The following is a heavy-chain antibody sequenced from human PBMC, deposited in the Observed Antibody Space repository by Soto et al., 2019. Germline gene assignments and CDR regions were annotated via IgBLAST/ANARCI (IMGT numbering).Heavy chain of an antibody. CDR2: ISSHSSTL. J-gene: IGHJ5*02. CDR3: VRDGSGNLYLNWFDP. Sequence: GGSLRLSCAASGFAFSSYSMNWVRQAPGKGLEWISYISSHSSTLYYADSVKGRFTISRDNAGNSLYLQMNSLRDEDTAVYYCVRDGSGNLYLNWFDPWGQGTLVTVSS. V-gene: IGHV3-48*02. D-gene: IGHD6-19*01. CDR1: GFAFSSYS.